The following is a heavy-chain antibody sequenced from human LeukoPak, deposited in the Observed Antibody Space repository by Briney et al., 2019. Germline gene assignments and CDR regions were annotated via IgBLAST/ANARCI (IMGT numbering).Heavy chain of an antibody. V-gene: IGHV5-51*01. J-gene: IGHJ3*02. Sequence: GGSLKISCQGPGSRFTSYWIGWVRQMPGKGLEWMGIIYPGDSDTRYSPSFQGQVTISADKSISTAYLQWSSLKPSDTAMYYCARRGGLTDAFDIWGQGTMVTVSS. CDR3: ARRGGLTDAFDI. CDR1: GSRFTSYW. D-gene: IGHD2-15*01. CDR2: IYPGDSDT.